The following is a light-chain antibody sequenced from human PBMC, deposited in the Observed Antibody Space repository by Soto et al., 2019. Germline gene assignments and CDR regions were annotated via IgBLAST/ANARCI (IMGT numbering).Light chain of an antibody. CDR1: QSVGHMF. CDR3: QQRSDWPPIT. Sequence: SALTQSPDTLSLSPGNRATLSCRASQSVGHMFLAWFQQKPGQAPRLLIYDASKRATGIPARFSGSGSGTDFTLTISSLEPEDFAVYYCQQRSDWPPITFGQGTRLENK. J-gene: IGKJ5*01. CDR2: DAS. V-gene: IGKV3-11*01.